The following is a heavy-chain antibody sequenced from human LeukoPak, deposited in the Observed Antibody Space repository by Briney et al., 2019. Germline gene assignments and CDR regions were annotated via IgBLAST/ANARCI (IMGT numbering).Heavy chain of an antibody. J-gene: IGHJ4*02. D-gene: IGHD2-2*01. CDR2: GYYSGRT. CDR1: GGSISSADYY. CDR3: ARDVRRCGASNYFDN. V-gene: IGHV4-30-4*08. Sequence: SATLSLTCTVSGGSISSADYYWSWIRQPPGKGLEWIGYGYYSGRTYYNPSLKSRLTISLDTSKNHFSLNLSSVTAADTAVYFCARDVRRCGASNYFDNWGQGTLVTVSS.